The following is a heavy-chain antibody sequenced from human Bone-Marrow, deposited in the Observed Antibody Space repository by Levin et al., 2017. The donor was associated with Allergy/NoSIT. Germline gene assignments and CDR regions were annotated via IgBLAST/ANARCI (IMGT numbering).Heavy chain of an antibody. CDR2: INSDGSST. D-gene: IGHD2-2*01. CDR3: ARSLSYCSSTSCYRGPYYSYGIDV. V-gene: IGHV3-74*01. Sequence: GGSLRLSCAASGFTFSSYWMHWVRQAPGKGLVWVSRINSDGSSTSYADSVKGRFTISRDNAKNTLYLQMNSLRAEDTAVYYCARSLSYCSSTSCYRGPYYSYGIDVWGQGTTVTVSS. CDR1: GFTFSSYW. J-gene: IGHJ6*02.